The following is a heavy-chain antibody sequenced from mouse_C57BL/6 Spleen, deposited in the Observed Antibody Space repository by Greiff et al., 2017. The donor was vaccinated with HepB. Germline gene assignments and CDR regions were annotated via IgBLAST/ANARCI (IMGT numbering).Heavy chain of an antibody. D-gene: IGHD2-2*01. J-gene: IGHJ4*01. CDR3: ARSEDGYDGVAMDC. CDR1: GYAFSSSW. Sequence: QVQLQQSGPELVKPGASVKISCKASGYAFSSSWMNWVKQRPGKGLEWIGRIYPGDGDTNYNGKFKGNATLTADKSSSTAYMQLSSLTSEDSAVYFCARSEDGYDGVAMDCWGQGTSVTVSS. V-gene: IGHV1-82*01. CDR2: IYPGDGDT.